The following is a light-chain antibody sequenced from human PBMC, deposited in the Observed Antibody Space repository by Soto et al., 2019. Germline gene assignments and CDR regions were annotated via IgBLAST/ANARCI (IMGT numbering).Light chain of an antibody. V-gene: IGKV3-15*01. Sequence: EVVLTQSPVRLSVSPGESATLSCRASQTVSYNLDWYQQKPGQAPRLLIFGGSTRATGIPARFSGSGSGTEFTLTISSLQSEDFAVYYCQQYNYWTITFGQGTRL. CDR1: QTVSYN. J-gene: IGKJ5*01. CDR2: GGS. CDR3: QQYNYWTIT.